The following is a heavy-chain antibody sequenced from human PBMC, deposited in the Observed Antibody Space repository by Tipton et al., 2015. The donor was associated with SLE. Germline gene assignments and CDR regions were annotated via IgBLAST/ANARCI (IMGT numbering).Heavy chain of an antibody. CDR1: GGSFSGYQ. CDR3: ARDEYRYDTTGYHLLGHFDF. J-gene: IGHJ4*02. V-gene: IGHV4-34*01. Sequence: TLSLTCAVYGGSFSGYQWTWVRQPPGKGLEWIGDINHGGSTNYNPSLKSRVTISVDTSKNQFSVKVRSVTAADTAVYYCARDEYRYDTTGYHLLGHFDFWGQGTLVTVSS. D-gene: IGHD3-22*01. CDR2: INHGGST.